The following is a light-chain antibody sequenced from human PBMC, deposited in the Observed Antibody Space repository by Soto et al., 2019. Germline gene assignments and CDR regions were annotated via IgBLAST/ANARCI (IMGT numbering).Light chain of an antibody. Sequence: QSALTQPASVSGSPGQSITISCSGTGSDLGAYTYVSWYQTHPGRAPKVVIYEVSSRPSGVFNRFSGYKSGNTAALTISGLQIEDEEYYYFRSYIDITTHVDFGRGTKPTVL. CDR2: EVS. V-gene: IGLV2-14*01. J-gene: IGLJ2*01. CDR3: RSYIDITTHVD. CDR1: GSDLGAYTY.